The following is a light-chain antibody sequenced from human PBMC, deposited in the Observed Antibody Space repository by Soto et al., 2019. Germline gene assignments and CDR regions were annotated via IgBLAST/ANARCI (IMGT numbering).Light chain of an antibody. CDR2: GAS. CDR1: QSVSSGY. Sequence: EIVLTQSPGTLSLSPGERATLSCRASQSVSSGYLAWYQQKPGQAPRLLIYGASSRATGIPDRFSGGGSGIDFTLTITGLEPEDFAVYYCQHYPTSPPFTFGPGTRVDIK. V-gene: IGKV3-20*01. CDR3: QHYPTSPPFT. J-gene: IGKJ3*01.